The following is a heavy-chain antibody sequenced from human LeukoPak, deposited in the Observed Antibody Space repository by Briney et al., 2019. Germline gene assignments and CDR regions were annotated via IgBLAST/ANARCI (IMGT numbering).Heavy chain of an antibody. D-gene: IGHD4-17*01. CDR1: GGTFINYA. CDR3: ARETVTTSIDP. J-gene: IGHJ5*02. V-gene: IGHV1-69*13. CDR2: IIPIFRTA. Sequence: SVKVSCKASGGTFINYAISWVRQAPGQGREWMGGIIPIFRTATYAQKFQRRVTITADESTSTAYMELSSLRSEDTAVYYCARETVTTSIDPWGQGTLVTVSS.